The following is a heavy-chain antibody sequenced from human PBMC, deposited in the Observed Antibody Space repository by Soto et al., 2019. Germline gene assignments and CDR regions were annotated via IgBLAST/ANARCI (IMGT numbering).Heavy chain of an antibody. D-gene: IGHD1-26*01. CDR1: GGTFDNCI. Sequence: GASVKVSCKASGGTFDNCIMNWVRQTPGRGLEWMGGIVPLLGTPTYAEKFKGRVTISATGSTSTMYMEVTSLRSEDTAIYYCARNGTYSSSLSQYSGMDVCGQRPTVTVPS. V-gene: IGHV1-69*13. CDR2: IVPLLGTP. CDR3: ARNGTYSSSLSQYSGMDV. J-gene: IGHJ6*02.